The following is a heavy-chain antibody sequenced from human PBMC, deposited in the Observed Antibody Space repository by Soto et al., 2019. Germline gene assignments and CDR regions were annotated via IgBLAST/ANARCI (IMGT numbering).Heavy chain of an antibody. J-gene: IGHJ4*02. Sequence: VQLLESGGGLVQPGGSLRLSCAASGFTFSSYAMSWVRQAPGKGLEWVAVIWYDGSNKYYADSVKGRFTISRDNSKNTLYLQMNSLRAEDTAVYYCARDCSGGSCYSFDYWGQGTLVTVSS. V-gene: IGHV3-33*08. CDR1: GFTFSSYA. D-gene: IGHD2-15*01. CDR3: ARDCSGGSCYSFDY. CDR2: IWYDGSNK.